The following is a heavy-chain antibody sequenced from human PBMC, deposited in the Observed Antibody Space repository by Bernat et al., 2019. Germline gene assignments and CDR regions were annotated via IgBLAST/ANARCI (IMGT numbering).Heavy chain of an antibody. D-gene: IGHD3-9*01. CDR2: IYYSGST. J-gene: IGHJ4*02. V-gene: IGHV4-39*01. Sequence: QLQLQESGPGLVKPSETLSLTCTVSGDSISSSGFYWGWIRQPPGKGLEWIGHIYYSGSTYYNPSLKSRVTISVDTSKNKYSLKLSSVTAADTAVYYCARIFPYNLNSEYWGQGTLVTVSS. CDR1: GDSISSSGFY. CDR3: ARIFPYNLNSEY.